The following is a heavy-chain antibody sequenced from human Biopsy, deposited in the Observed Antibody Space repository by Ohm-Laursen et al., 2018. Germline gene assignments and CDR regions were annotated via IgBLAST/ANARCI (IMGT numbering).Heavy chain of an antibody. CDR1: GASMTGYF. D-gene: IGHD2/OR15-2a*01. V-gene: IGHV4-4*07. CDR2: IYTIGDT. Sequence: SDTLSLTCSVSGASMTGYFWTWVRQPAGKGLEWIGHIYTIGDTTYNPSLGSRVTMSLDTSENQFSLRLNSVTAADTAVYYCARGMRTTGWPYFDYWGQGILVTVSS. CDR3: ARGMRTTGWPYFDY. J-gene: IGHJ4*02.